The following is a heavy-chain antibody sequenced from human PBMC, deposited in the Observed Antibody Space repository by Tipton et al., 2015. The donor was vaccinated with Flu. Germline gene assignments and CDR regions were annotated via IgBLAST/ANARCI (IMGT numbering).Heavy chain of an antibody. V-gene: IGHV1-2*02. Sequence: QVQLVQSGAEVKKPGASVKVSCKASRYTFTAFYMHWVRQAPGQGLEWLGWINPNNDGINYAQKFQGRITMTGDTSISTAYMELSSLKSDDTAVYYCARGGSPLGWFDPWGQGTLVTVSS. CDR1: RYTFTAFY. CDR3: ARGGSPLGWFDP. CDR2: INPNNDGI. J-gene: IGHJ5*02. D-gene: IGHD1-26*01.